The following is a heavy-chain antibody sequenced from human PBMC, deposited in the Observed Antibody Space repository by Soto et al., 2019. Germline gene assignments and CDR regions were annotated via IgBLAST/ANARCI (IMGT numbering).Heavy chain of an antibody. V-gene: IGHV3-23*01. Sequence: DSVKGRFTISRDNSKSTLYLQMNSLRAEDTAIYYCANLNQGYCSGGSCLPPSRDYWGQGTLVTVSS. D-gene: IGHD2-15*01. CDR3: ANLNQGYCSGGSCLPPSRDY. J-gene: IGHJ4*02.